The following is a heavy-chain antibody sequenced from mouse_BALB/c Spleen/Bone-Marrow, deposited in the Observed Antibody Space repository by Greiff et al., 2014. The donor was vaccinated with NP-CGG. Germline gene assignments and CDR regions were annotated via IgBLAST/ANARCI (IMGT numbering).Heavy chain of an antibody. CDR2: IYPGGGYT. CDR1: GYTFTNYW. V-gene: IGHV1-63*02. CDR3: ARDMITTRAMDY. J-gene: IGHJ4*01. Sequence: VMLVESGAELVRPGTSVKISCKASGYTFTNYWLGWVKQRPGHGLEWIGDIYPGGGYTDYNEKFKGKATLTADTSSSTAYMQLSSLTSEDSAVYFCARDMITTRAMDYWGQGTSVTVSS. D-gene: IGHD2-4*01.